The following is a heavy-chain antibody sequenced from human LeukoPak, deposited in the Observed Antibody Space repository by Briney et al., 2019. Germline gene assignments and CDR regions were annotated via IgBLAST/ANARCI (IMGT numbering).Heavy chain of an antibody. CDR1: GFTLSNFA. D-gene: IGHD5-18*01. CDR3: ARDGGSTSGQKGYSYGWENYYYYYYMDV. J-gene: IGHJ6*03. CDR2: ISTNGSRT. Sequence: GGSLRLSCTVSGFTLSNFAMHWVRQSPDKGLQYVSAISTNGSRTFYADSVKGRFTISRDNAKNSLYLQMNSLRAEDTALYYCARDGGSTSGQKGYSYGWENYYYYYYMDVWGKGTTVTVSS. V-gene: IGHV3-64*04.